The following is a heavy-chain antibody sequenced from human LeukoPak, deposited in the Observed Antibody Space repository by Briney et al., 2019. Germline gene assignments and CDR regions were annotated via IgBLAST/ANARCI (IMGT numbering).Heavy chain of an antibody. CDR1: GFTFSSYS. CDR3: ASVPPSIAVAGTDDY. V-gene: IGHV3-21*01. D-gene: IGHD6-19*01. Sequence: PGGSLRLSCAASGFTFSSYSMNWVRQAPGKGLEWVSSISSSSSYIYYADSVKGRFTTSRDNAKNSLYLQMNSLRAEDTAVYYCASVPPSIAVAGTDDYWGQGTLVTVSS. CDR2: ISSSSSYI. J-gene: IGHJ4*02.